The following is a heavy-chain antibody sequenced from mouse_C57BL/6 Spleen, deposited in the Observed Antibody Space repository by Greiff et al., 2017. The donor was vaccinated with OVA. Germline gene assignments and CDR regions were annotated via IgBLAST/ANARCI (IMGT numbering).Heavy chain of an antibody. V-gene: IGHV10-3*01. CDR3: VRETTVVGDWYFDV. D-gene: IGHD1-1*01. Sequence: EVQLVESGGGLVQPKGSLKLSCAASGFTFNTYAMHWVRQAPGKGLEWVARIRSKSSNYATYYADSVKDRFTISRDDSQSMLYLQMNNLKTEDTAMYYCVRETTVVGDWYFDVWGTGTTVTVSS. CDR2: IRSKSSNYAT. J-gene: IGHJ1*03. CDR1: GFTFNTYA.